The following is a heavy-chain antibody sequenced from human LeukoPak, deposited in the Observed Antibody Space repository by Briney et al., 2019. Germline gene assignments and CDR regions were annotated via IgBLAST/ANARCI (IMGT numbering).Heavy chain of an antibody. CDR3: ARGLYVGR. J-gene: IGHJ4*02. CDR1: GFTLSSYW. Sequence: PGGSLRLSCAASGFTLSSYWMSWVRQAPGKGLEWVANIKQDGSEKYYVDSVKGRFTISRDNAKNSLHLQMNSLRAEDTAVYYCARGLYVGRWGQGTLVTVSS. CDR2: IKQDGSEK. D-gene: IGHD3-16*01. V-gene: IGHV3-7*01.